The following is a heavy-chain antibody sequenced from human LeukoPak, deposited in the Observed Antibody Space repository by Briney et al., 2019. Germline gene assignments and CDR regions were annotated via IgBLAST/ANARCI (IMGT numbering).Heavy chain of an antibody. D-gene: IGHD3-22*01. V-gene: IGHV3-11*01. CDR2: ISSSGNAV. CDR3: ARDSSGFQYNWFDP. CDR1: GFTFSDYY. J-gene: IGHJ5*02. Sequence: GGSLRLPCAASGFTFSDYYMSWIRQAPGKGLEWLSYISSSGNAVYYADSVEGRFTISRDNGKNSLYLQMTGLRDEDTAVYYCARDSSGFQYNWFDPWGQGTLVTVSS.